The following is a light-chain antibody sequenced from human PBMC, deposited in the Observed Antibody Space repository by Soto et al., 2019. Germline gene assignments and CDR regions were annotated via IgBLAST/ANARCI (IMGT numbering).Light chain of an antibody. V-gene: IGKV3-20*01. CDR2: GAS. CDR1: QSVSSSY. J-gene: IGKJ4*01. Sequence: EIVLTQSPGTLSLSPGERATLSCRASQSVSSSYLAWYQQKPGQAPRLLIYGASSRATGIPDRFSGSGSGTEFTLTISRLEPEDFAVYYCQQYGSSPRNTFGGGTKVEIK. CDR3: QQYGSSPRNT.